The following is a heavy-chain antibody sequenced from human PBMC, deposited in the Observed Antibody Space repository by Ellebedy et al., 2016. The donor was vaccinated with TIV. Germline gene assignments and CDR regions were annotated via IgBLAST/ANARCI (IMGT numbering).Heavy chain of an antibody. J-gene: IGHJ6*02. D-gene: IGHD6-13*01. CDR1: GFTFGDYA. CDR2: IRSKAYGGTT. V-gene: IGHV3-49*04. Sequence: GESLKISXTASGFTFGDYAMSWVRQAPGKGLEWVSFIRSKAYGGTTEYAASVKGRFTISRDDSKSIAYLQMNSLKAEDTAVYYCTRDLTTLAAASTGIYYYTMDVWGQGTTVTVSS. CDR3: TRDLTTLAAASTGIYYYTMDV.